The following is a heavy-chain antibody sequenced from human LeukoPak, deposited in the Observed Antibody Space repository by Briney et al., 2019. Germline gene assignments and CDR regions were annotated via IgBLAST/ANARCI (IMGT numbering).Heavy chain of an antibody. CDR2: ITWNSGHM. V-gene: IGHV3-9*01. CDR1: GFTFDDYA. CDR3: AKADFGTYGFADY. J-gene: IGHJ4*02. D-gene: IGHD1-26*01. Sequence: PGGSLRLSCVASGFTFDDYAMHWVRQAPGKGLEWVSGITWNSGHMGYADSVKGRFTISRDNTKKSLYLQMNSLRAEDTALYYCAKADFGTYGFADYWGQGVLVTVSS.